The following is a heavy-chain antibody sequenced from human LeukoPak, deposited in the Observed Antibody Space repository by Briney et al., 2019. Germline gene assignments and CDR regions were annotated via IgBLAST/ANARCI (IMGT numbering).Heavy chain of an antibody. Sequence: PSETLSLTCTVSGGSISSYYWSWIRQPPGKGLEWIGYIYYSGSTNYNPSLKSRVTISVDTSKNQFSLKLSSVTAADTAVYYCARVVVVPAAMPEYWFNPWGQGTLVTVSS. CDR2: IYYSGST. V-gene: IGHV4-59*08. CDR1: GGSISSYY. J-gene: IGHJ5*02. D-gene: IGHD2-2*01. CDR3: ARVVVVPAAMPEYWFNP.